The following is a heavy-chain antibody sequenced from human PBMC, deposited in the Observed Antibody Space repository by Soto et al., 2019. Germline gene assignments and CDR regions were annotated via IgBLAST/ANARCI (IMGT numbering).Heavy chain of an antibody. CDR3: ARGESYYYGSGSYSNLGWFDP. J-gene: IGHJ5*02. D-gene: IGHD3-10*01. V-gene: IGHV4-61*01. CDR1: GGSVSSGSYY. Sequence: PSETLSLTCTVSGGSVSSGSYYWSWIRQPPGKGLEWIGYIYYSGSTNYNPSLKSRVTISVDTSKNQFSLKLSSVTAADTAVYYCARGESYYYGSGSYSNLGWFDPWGQGTLVTVSS. CDR2: IYYSGST.